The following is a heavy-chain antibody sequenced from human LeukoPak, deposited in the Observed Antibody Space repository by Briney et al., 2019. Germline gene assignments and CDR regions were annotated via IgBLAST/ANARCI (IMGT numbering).Heavy chain of an antibody. CDR1: GFTFSSYG. CDR3: PKDPGYYGWGSYFTCFDY. Sequence: GRSLRLSCAASGFTFSSYGMHWVRQAPGKGREGVAFIGYDGSNKYYADSLKGRFTISRDNSKNPLYLQMNSLRAEDTAVYYCPKDPGYYGWGSYFTCFDYWGQGTLVTVSS. D-gene: IGHD3-10*01. J-gene: IGHJ4*02. CDR2: IGYDGSNK. V-gene: IGHV3-30*02.